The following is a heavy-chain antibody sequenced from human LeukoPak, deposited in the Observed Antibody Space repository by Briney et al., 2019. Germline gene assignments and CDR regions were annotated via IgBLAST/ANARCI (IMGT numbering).Heavy chain of an antibody. V-gene: IGHV4-4*07. D-gene: IGHD3-22*01. CDR3: ARHGGQSSGYYY. CDR2: IYSTGST. J-gene: IGHJ6*02. CDR1: GGSISSYY. Sequence: PSETLSLTCTVSGGSISSYYWSWIRQPAGKGLEWIGRIYSTGSTNYNPSLKSRVTMSVDTSKNQFSLRLRSVTAADTAVYYCARHGGQSSGYYYWGQGTTVTVSS.